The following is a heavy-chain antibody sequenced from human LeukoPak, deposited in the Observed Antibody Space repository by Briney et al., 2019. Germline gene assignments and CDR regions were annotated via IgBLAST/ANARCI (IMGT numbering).Heavy chain of an antibody. CDR3: ARDLGVVPAAPPSYYYYGMDV. V-gene: IGHV1-2*02. D-gene: IGHD2-2*01. Sequence: ASVKVSCKAYGYTFTGYYMHWVRQAPGQGLEWMGWINPNSGGTNYAQKFQGRVTMTRDTSISTAYMELSRLRSDDTAVYYCARDLGVVPAAPPSYYYYGMDVWGQGTTVTVSS. CDR2: INPNSGGT. J-gene: IGHJ6*02. CDR1: GYTFTGYY.